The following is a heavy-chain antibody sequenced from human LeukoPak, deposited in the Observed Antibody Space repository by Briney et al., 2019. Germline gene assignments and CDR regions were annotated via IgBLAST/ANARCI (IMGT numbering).Heavy chain of an antibody. Sequence: SETLSFTCTVSCSSISYSIYYWGWIRQSPGKGLEWIGSVYSSGYTYYNPSLKSRVTISVDTTKNQFLLTLRSATAADTAVYYCARSYYGSGSPMGYIDSWGQGTLVTVSS. CDR1: CSSISYSIYY. CDR3: ARSYYGSGSPMGYIDS. J-gene: IGHJ4*02. V-gene: IGHV4-39*01. CDR2: VYSSGYT. D-gene: IGHD3-10*01.